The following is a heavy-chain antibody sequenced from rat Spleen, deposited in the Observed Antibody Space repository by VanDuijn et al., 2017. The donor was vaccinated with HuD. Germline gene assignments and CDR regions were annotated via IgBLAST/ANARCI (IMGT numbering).Heavy chain of an antibody. CDR2: ISTGGTNT. D-gene: IGHD1-7*01. V-gene: IGHV5S13*01. Sequence: EVQLVESGGGLVQPGRSMKLSCAASGFTFTNYDMAWVRQAPTKGLEWIASISTGGTNTYYRGSVKGRFTISRDNAKNTQYLQMDSLRSEDTATYYCANGWVYYWGQGVMVTVSS. J-gene: IGHJ2*01. CDR1: GFTFTNYD. CDR3: ANGWVYY.